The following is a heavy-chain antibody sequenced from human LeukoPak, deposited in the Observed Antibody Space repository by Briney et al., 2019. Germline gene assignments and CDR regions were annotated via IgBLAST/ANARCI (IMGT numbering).Heavy chain of an antibody. CDR2: ISGSGGST. CDR3: AKDHKSMVRGTYDY. D-gene: IGHD3-10*01. CDR1: GFTFSSYA. J-gene: IGHJ4*02. Sequence: GGSLRLSCAASGFTFSSYAMSWVRQAPGKGLEGVSAISGSGGSTYYADSVKGRFTIPRDNSKNTLYLQMNSLRAEDTAVYYCAKDHKSMVRGTYDYWGQGTLVTVSS. V-gene: IGHV3-23*01.